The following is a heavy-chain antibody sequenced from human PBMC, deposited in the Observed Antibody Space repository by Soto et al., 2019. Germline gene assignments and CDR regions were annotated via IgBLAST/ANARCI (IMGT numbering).Heavy chain of an antibody. CDR3: ARGYESGYTFGHDL. CDR1: GDSISSTY. V-gene: IGHV4-4*07. CDR2: IYSSGSN. D-gene: IGHD3-3*01. J-gene: IGHJ5*02. Sequence: SETLSLTCTVSGDSISSTYWSWVRQPAGRGLEWIGRIYSSGSNNYNPSLESRVTMSVDTSKNQFSLTLRSVTTADTAVYFCARGYESGYTFGHDLWGQGTRGTAPQ.